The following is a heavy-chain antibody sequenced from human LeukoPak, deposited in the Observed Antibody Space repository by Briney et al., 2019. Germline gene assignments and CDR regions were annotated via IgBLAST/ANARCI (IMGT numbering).Heavy chain of an antibody. CDR2: IRADNGDT. V-gene: IGHV1-18*04. J-gene: IGHJ1*01. Sequence: ASVRVSCKTSGYKFLSHGISGVRQAPGQGLEWLGWIRADNGDTRFAQKFQGRFTMTTDTSTSTAHMELRSLRSDDTAVYYCAGDWPPVIADFWGPGTLVTVS. D-gene: IGHD2/OR15-2a*01. CDR1: GYKFLSHG. CDR3: AGDWPPVIADF.